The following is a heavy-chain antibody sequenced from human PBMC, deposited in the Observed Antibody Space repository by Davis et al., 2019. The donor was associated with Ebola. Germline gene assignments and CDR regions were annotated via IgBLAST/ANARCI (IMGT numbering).Heavy chain of an antibody. V-gene: IGHV3-21*04. CDR3: ARRAFDNYYFDY. D-gene: IGHD1-1*01. CDR1: GFTFSSYA. J-gene: IGHJ4*02. CDR2: ISSSSSYI. Sequence: GESLKISCAASGFTFSSYAMNWVRQAPGKGLEWVSSISSSSSYIYYADSVKGRFTISRDNAKNSLYLQMNSLRAEDTAVYYCARRAFDNYYFDYWGQGTLVTVSS.